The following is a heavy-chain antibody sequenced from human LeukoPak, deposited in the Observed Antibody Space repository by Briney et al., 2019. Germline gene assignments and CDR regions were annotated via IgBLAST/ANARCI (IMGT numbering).Heavy chain of an antibody. CDR3: ARESLGDSSGYYLLNYFDY. Sequence: SQTLSLTCTVSGGSISSGSYYWSWLRQPAGTGLEWVGRIYTRGSTNYNPSLKSRVTISVDTSKNQFSLKLSSVTAADTAVYYRARESLGDSSGYYLLNYFDYWGQGTLVTVSS. D-gene: IGHD3-22*01. V-gene: IGHV4-61*02. J-gene: IGHJ4*02. CDR2: IYTRGST. CDR1: GGSISSGSYY.